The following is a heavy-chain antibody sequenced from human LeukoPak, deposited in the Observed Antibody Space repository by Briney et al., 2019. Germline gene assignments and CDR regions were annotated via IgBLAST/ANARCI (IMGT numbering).Heavy chain of an antibody. CDR2: ISAYNGNT. J-gene: IGHJ5*02. V-gene: IGHV1-18*01. CDR3: ARVGVYGSGSYPYDNWFDP. CDR1: GYTFTSYG. Sequence: GASVKVSCKASGYTFTSYGISWVRQAPGQGLEWMGWISAYNGNTNYARKLQGRVTMTTDTSTSTAYMELRSLRSDDTAVYYCARVGVYGSGSYPYDNWFDPWGQGTLVTVSS. D-gene: IGHD3-10*01.